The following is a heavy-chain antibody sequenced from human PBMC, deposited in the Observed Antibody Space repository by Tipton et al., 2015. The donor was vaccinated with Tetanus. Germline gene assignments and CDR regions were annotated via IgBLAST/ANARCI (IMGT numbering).Heavy chain of an antibody. J-gene: IGHJ5*02. Sequence: LRLSCTVSGGPISSGDYYWSWIRQQPGKGLEWIGYIFYNGRTDSNASLNSRINISVDRSKNQSLLKLNPVTTADTAVYFCARAPIQGVGIGDWFDPWGQGTLVAVSS. CDR1: GGPISSGDYY. CDR3: ARAPIQGVGIGDWFDP. CDR2: IFYNGRT. V-gene: IGHV4-31*03. D-gene: IGHD3-3*01.